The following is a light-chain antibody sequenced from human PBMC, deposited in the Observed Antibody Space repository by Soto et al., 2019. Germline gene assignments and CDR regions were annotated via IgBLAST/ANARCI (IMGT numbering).Light chain of an antibody. Sequence: EIVLTQSPGTLSLSPGERATLSCRASQSVTTSYLAWYQQKPGQAPRLLIYAASSRATDIPDRFSGSGSGADFTLTITRLEPEDFAVYYCQQYDNSPMYTFGQGTNLEIK. V-gene: IGKV3-20*01. CDR3: QQYDNSPMYT. CDR1: QSVTTSY. J-gene: IGKJ2*01. CDR2: AAS.